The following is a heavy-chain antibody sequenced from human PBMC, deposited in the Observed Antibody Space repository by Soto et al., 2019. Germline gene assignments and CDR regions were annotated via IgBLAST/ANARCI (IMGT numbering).Heavy chain of an antibody. Sequence: QVQLVQSGAEVRKPGASVKVSCKTSGDTFTTYGLSWVRQAPGQGLEWMGWINGYTGNTNYAQKFQGRVTMTTDTSTNTAYLDLWTLISDDTAVYYCARSWVTGKGGMDVWGQGTTVTVSS. V-gene: IGHV1-18*01. CDR2: INGYTGNT. CDR3: ARSWVTGKGGMDV. J-gene: IGHJ6*02. CDR1: GDTFTTYG. D-gene: IGHD3-16*01.